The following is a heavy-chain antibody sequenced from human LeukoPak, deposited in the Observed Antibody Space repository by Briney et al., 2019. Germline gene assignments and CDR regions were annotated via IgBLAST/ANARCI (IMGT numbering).Heavy chain of an antibody. CDR2: ISDNGGST. J-gene: IGHJ4*02. D-gene: IGHD3-9*01. Sequence: PGGSLRLSCAASGFTFSSYAMHWVRQAPGKGLEYVSTISDNGGSTFYANSVKGRFTISRDNSKNTLYLQMGSLRAEDTAVYYCARGPYYNTLTGFRGRILGFDYWGQGTLVTVSS. CDR1: GFTFSSYA. V-gene: IGHV3-64*01. CDR3: ARGPYYNTLTGFRGRILGFDY.